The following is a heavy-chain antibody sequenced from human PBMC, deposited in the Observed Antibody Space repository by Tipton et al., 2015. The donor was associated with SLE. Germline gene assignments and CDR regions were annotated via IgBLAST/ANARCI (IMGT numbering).Heavy chain of an antibody. V-gene: IGHV4-30-2*01. CDR2: IFHSGIT. CDR1: GASIGSGGYS. Sequence: TLSLTCAVSGASIGSGGYSWNWIRQPPGKGLQWIGYIFHSGITYYNPSLKSRVTISVDTSKNQFSLKLSSVTAADTAVYYCARDSPGDFDWFDAFDIWGQGTMVTVSS. D-gene: IGHD3-9*01. CDR3: ARDSPGDFDWFDAFDI. J-gene: IGHJ3*02.